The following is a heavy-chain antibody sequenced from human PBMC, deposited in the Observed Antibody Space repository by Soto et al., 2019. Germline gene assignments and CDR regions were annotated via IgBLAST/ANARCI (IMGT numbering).Heavy chain of an antibody. Sequence: QEQLVESGGGVVQPGMSLRLSCVASRFSFSNFGMHWVRQAPGKGLEWVAALSFDGSNKNYADGVRGRFTISRDNSKNTPYLHTTSLSSDDTAMYYGAKGGCSSSSCSFDSWGQGTLVTV. CDR3: AKGGCSSSSCSFDS. J-gene: IGHJ5*01. D-gene: IGHD2-2*01. CDR1: RFSFSNFG. CDR2: LSFDGSNK. V-gene: IGHV3-30*18.